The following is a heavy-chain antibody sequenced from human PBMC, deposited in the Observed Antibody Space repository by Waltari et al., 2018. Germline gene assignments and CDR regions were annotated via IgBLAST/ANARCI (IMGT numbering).Heavy chain of an antibody. CDR2: IYSGGCTT. V-gene: IGHV3-23*03. J-gene: IGHJ5*02. CDR1: GLTVSSYA. D-gene: IGHD6-6*01. Sequence: EVQFLGSGGGCVQPGGSLKLSSAASGLTVSSYASSWVRPAPGKGPEWVSVIYSGGCTTHYADSVKGRFIVSRDNSKVTLYLQMDSLRAEDTAVYYCAKDSHYSSSSNDWFDPWGQGTLVIVSS. CDR3: AKDSHYSSSSNDWFDP.